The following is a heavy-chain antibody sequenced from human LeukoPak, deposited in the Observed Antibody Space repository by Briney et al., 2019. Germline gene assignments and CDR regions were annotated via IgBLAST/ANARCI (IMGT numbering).Heavy chain of an antibody. Sequence: GGSLRLSCAASRFTFSNYGMHWVRQAPGKGLEWVAIISYDGSNKNYADSVKGRFTISRDNSKNTQYLQMNSLRAEDTAVYYCAKDSQASTILDYYYMDVWGKGTTVTVSS. D-gene: IGHD5/OR15-5a*01. CDR2: ISYDGSNK. V-gene: IGHV3-30*18. CDR3: AKDSQASTILDYYYMDV. J-gene: IGHJ6*03. CDR1: RFTFSNYG.